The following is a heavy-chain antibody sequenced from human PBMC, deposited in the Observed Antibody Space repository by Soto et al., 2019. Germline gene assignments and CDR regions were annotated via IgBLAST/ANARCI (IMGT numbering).Heavy chain of an antibody. D-gene: IGHD5-12*01. CDR2: IYDSGGT. Sequence: SETLSLTWSVSGGSISTYHWSWIRQPPGKGLEWIGNIYDSGGTNNNPSLKSRVTMSVDTSKNQFSLKLSSVTAADTAVYYCARGIYSGYDLDNWFDPWGQGTLVTVSS. V-gene: IGHV4-59*12. CDR1: GGSISTYH. CDR3: ARGIYSGYDLDNWFDP. J-gene: IGHJ5*02.